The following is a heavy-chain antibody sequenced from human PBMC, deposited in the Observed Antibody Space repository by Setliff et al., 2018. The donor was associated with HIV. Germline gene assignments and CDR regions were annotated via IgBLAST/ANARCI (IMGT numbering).Heavy chain of an antibody. CDR1: GYTFSQYG. CDR2: ISTYNGQR. D-gene: IGHD3-10*01. J-gene: IGHJ6*02. V-gene: IGHV1-18*01. CDR3: AREGVREPPSNTLYYGMDV. Sequence: ASVKVSCKSSGYTFSQYGISWVRQAPGQGLEWMGWISTYNGQRNYAQEVQGRVTFTTGTSTSTAYMELRSLGSDDTAVYYCAREGVREPPSNTLYYGMDVWGQGTTVTVSS.